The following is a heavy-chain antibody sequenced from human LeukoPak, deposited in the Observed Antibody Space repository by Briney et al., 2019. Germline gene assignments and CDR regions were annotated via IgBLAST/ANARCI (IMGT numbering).Heavy chain of an antibody. CDR1: GFIFDDYA. D-gene: IGHD6-6*01. CDR2: ISWNSGSI. J-gene: IGHJ4*02. CDR3: AKDRDYSSSGASVAY. Sequence: PGRSLRLSCAASGFIFDDYAMHWVRQAPGKGLEWVSGISWNSGSIGYADSVKGRFTISRDNAKNSLYLQMNSLRAEDTALYYCAKDRDYSSSGASVAYWGQGTLVTVSS. V-gene: IGHV3-9*01.